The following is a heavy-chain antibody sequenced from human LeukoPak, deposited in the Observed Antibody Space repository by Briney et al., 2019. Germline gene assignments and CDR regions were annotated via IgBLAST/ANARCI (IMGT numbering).Heavy chain of an antibody. CDR2: INPNNGGT. D-gene: IGHD1-26*01. J-gene: IGHJ4*02. CDR3: ASQNMEWELLAFDY. Sequence: ASVKVSCKASGYTFTVYYMHWVRQAPGQGLEWMGRINPNNGGTNYAQNFQGRVTMTRDTSISTAYMELSSLISDDTAVYYCASQNMEWELLAFDYWGQGTLVTVSS. CDR1: GYTFTVYY. V-gene: IGHV1-2*06.